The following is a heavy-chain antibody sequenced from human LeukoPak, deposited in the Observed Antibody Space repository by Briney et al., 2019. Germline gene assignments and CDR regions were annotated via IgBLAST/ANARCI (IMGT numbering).Heavy chain of an antibody. CDR3: ARGSSWYHPAYYYYYYMDV. Sequence: SETLSLTCAVYGGSFSGYYWSWIRQPPGKGLEWIGEINHSGSTNYNPSLKSRVTISVDTSKNQFSLKLSSVTAADTAVYYCARGSSWYHPAYYYYYYMDVWGKGTTVTVSS. CDR2: INHSGST. J-gene: IGHJ6*03. V-gene: IGHV4-34*01. CDR1: GGSFSGYY. D-gene: IGHD6-13*01.